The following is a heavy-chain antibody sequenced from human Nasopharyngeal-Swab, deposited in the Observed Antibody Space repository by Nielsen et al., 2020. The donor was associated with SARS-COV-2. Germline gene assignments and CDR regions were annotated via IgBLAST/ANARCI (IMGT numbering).Heavy chain of an antibody. J-gene: IGHJ6*02. CDR3: AKDLFRDYGVYYYGMDV. V-gene: IGHV3-30*18. CDR2: ISYDGSNK. CDR1: GFTFSSYG. Sequence: GESLKISCAASGFTFSSYGMHWVRQAPGKGLEWVAVISYDGSNKYYADSVKGRFTISRDNSKNTLYLQMNSLRAEDTAVYYCAKDLFRDYGVYYYGMDVWGQGTTVTVSS. D-gene: IGHD4-17*01.